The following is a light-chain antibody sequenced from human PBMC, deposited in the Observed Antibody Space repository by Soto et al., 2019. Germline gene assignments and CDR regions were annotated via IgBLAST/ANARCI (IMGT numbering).Light chain of an antibody. CDR2: EVS. J-gene: IGLJ1*01. CDR1: SSDVGSYNL. V-gene: IGLV2-23*02. Sequence: QSGLAQNAAQSGSPGQSITISCTGTSSDVGSYNLVSWYQQHPGKAPKLMIYEVSKRPSGVSNRFSGSKSGNTASLTISGLQAEDEADYYCCSYAGSSTPLIFGTGTKVTVL. CDR3: CSYAGSSTPLI.